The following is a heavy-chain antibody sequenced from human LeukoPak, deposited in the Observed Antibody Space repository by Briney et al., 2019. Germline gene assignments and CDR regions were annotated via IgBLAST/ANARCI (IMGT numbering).Heavy chain of an antibody. CDR2: INSSGNTI. J-gene: IGHJ3*02. Sequence: PGGSLRLSCAASGFTFSDYYMSWIRQAPGKGLEWISYINSSGNTIYYADSVKGRCTISRDNAQNSLYLQMNSLRAEDTAVYYCARGTHGAFDIWGQGTMVTVSS. CDR1: GFTFSDYY. CDR3: ARGTHGAFDI. D-gene: IGHD2-15*01. V-gene: IGHV3-11*01.